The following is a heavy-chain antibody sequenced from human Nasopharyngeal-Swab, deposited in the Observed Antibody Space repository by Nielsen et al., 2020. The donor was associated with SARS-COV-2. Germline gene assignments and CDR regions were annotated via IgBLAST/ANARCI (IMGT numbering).Heavy chain of an antibody. CDR3: ARCIVVVPAAIRGTDYYYMDV. Sequence: SETLSLTCTVSGGSISSSSYYWGWIRQPPGKGLEWIGSIYYSGSTYYNPSLKSRVTISVDTPKNQFSLKLSSVTAADTAVYYCARCIVVVPAAIRGTDYYYMDVWGKGTTVTVSS. D-gene: IGHD2-2*01. J-gene: IGHJ6*03. CDR2: IYYSGST. V-gene: IGHV4-39*01. CDR1: GGSISSSSYY.